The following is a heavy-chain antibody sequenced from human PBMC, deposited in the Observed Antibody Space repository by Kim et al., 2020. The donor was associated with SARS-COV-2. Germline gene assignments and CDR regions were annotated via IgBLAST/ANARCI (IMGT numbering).Heavy chain of an antibody. CDR3: ARDGAYGSGSHKY. V-gene: IGHV3-11*04. CDR1: GFTFSDYY. J-gene: IGHJ4*02. CDR2: ISSSGSTI. D-gene: IGHD3-10*01. Sequence: GGSLRLSCAASGFTFSDYYMSWIRQASGKGLEWLSYISSSGSTIYYADSVKGRFTISRDNAKNSLYLQMNSLRAEDTAVYYCARDGAYGSGSHKYWGQGTLVTVSS.